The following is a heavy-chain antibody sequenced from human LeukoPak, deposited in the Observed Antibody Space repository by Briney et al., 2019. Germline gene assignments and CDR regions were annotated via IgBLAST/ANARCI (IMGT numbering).Heavy chain of an antibody. CDR2: INSDGSST. CDR1: AFTLSSDW. V-gene: IGHV3-74*01. J-gene: IGHJ4*02. D-gene: IGHD6-13*01. Sequence: PGGSLRLSCAAYAFTLSSDWTDSVRQAPGKGPGWLSRINSDGSSTSYADSVKGRFTISRDNAKNTLYLQMNSLRAEATAVYYCARVAVAAAGRGSFDYWGQGTLVNVSS. CDR3: ARVAVAAAGRGSFDY.